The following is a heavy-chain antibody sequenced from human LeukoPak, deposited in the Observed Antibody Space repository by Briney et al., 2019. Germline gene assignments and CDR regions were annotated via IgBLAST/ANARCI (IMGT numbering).Heavy chain of an antibody. CDR2: IYYSGST. Sequence: SETLSLTCTVSGGSISSGSYYWSWIRQPPGKGLEWIGYIYYSGSTNYNPSLKSRVTISVDTSKNQFSLKLSSVTAADTAVYYCARGSFYFDSSGYQYYFDYWGQGTLVTVSS. CDR3: ARGSFYFDSSGYQYYFDY. J-gene: IGHJ4*02. V-gene: IGHV4-61*01. CDR1: GGSISSGSYY. D-gene: IGHD3-22*01.